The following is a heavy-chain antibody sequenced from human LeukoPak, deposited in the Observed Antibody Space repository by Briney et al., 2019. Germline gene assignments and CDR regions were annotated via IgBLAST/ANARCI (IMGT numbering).Heavy chain of an antibody. V-gene: IGHV3-74*01. J-gene: IGHJ5*02. Sequence: GGSLRLSCAASGFTFSSYWMHWVRQAPGKGLVWVSRINSDGSSTSYADSVKGRFTISRDNAKNTLYLQMNSLRAEDTAVYYCARRAMVGNWFDPWGQGTLVTVSS. CDR1: GFTFSSYW. CDR3: ARRAMVGNWFDP. CDR2: INSDGSST. D-gene: IGHD5-18*01.